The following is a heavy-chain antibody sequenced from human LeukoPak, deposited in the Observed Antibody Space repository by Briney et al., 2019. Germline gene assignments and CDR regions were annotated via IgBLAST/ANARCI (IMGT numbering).Heavy chain of an antibody. CDR2: ISGSGGST. CDR3: AKRIILDDSNWFDP. Sequence: GGSLRLSCAASGFTFSSYSMSWVRQAPGKGLEWVSAISGSGGSTYYADSVKGRFTISRDNSKNTLYLQMNSLRAEDTAVYYCAKRIILDDSNWFDPWGQGTLVTVSS. J-gene: IGHJ5*02. V-gene: IGHV3-23*01. CDR1: GFTFSSYS. D-gene: IGHD2-15*01.